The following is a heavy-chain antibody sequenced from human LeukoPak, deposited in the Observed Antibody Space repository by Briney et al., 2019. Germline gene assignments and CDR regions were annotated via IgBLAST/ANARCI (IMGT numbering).Heavy chain of an antibody. J-gene: IGHJ4*02. CDR2: INPNSGGT. D-gene: IGHD2-2*01. V-gene: IGHV1-2*02. CDR3: ARLADCSSSSCRSFDY. Sequence: ASVKVSCKASGYTFTGYYMHWVRQAPGQGLEWMGWINPNSGGTNYAQKFQGRVTTTRDTSISTAYMELSRLRSDDTAVYYCARLADCSSSSCRSFDYWGQGTLVTVSS. CDR1: GYTFTGYY.